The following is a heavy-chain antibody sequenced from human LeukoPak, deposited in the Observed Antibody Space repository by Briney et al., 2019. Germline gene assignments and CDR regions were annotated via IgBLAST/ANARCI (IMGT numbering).Heavy chain of an antibody. CDR2: IIPIFGTA. Sequence: SVKVSCKASGGTFSSYAISWVRQAPGQGLEWMGGIIPIFGTANYAQKFQGRVTITTDESTSTAYMELSSLRSEDTAVYYCARNSLAYCGGDCYYTLDYWGQGTLVTVSP. J-gene: IGHJ4*02. D-gene: IGHD2-21*02. CDR3: ARNSLAYCGGDCYYTLDY. V-gene: IGHV1-69*05. CDR1: GGTFSSYA.